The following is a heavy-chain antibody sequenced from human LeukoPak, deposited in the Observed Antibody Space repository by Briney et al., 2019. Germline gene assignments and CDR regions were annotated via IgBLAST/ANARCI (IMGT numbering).Heavy chain of an antibody. CDR2: INSDWSST. Sequence: GGSLRLSCAASGFIFSSYWMHWVRQAPGRGRVWVSRINSDWSSTSYADSVKDRFNISRDNAKNTLYLHMNSLRAEDTAVYYYARVQYYYGSGSYYPYFDYWGQGTLVTVSS. D-gene: IGHD3-10*01. CDR3: ARVQYYYGSGSYYPYFDY. J-gene: IGHJ4*02. V-gene: IGHV3-74*01. CDR1: GFIFSSYW.